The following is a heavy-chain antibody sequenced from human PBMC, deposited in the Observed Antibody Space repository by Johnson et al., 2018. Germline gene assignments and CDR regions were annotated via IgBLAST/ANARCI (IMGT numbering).Heavy chain of an antibody. CDR3: AKVTMAAAGPSESAPDYYYYYMDV. D-gene: IGHD6-13*01. CDR1: GFTFSSYG. V-gene: IGHV3-30*18. Sequence: VQLVESGGGVVQPGRSLRLSCAASGFTFSSYGMHWVRQAPGKGLEWVAVISYDGSNKYYADSVKGRFTISRDNSKNTLYLQMNSQRAEDTAGYYCAKVTMAAAGPSESAPDYYYYYMDVGGKGTTVTVSS. CDR2: ISYDGSNK. J-gene: IGHJ6*03.